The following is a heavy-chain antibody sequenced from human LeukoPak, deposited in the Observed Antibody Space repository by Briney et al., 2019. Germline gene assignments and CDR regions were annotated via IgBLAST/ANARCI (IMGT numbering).Heavy chain of an antibody. CDR1: GFTFSSYA. D-gene: IGHD3-22*01. J-gene: IGHJ4*02. Sequence: GGSLRLSCAASGFTFSSYAMSWVRQAPGKGLEWVSAISGSGGSTYYADSVKGRFTISRDNSKNTLYLQMNSLRAEDTAVYYCAKDYYESSGYYHAEPFDYWGQGTLVTVSS. CDR3: AKDYYESSGYYHAEPFDY. V-gene: IGHV3-23*01. CDR2: ISGSGGST.